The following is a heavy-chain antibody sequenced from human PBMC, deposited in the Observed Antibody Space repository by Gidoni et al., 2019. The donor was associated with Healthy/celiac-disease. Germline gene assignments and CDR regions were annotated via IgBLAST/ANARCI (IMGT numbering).Heavy chain of an antibody. V-gene: IGHV3-43*01. Sequence: EVQLVESGGVLVQPGGSLRLSVAASGFPFDDYNMQWVRQSPGKGLEWVSVISWDGVITYYGESVKGRFTISRDNSKNSLYLQMNSLRTEDTALYYCAKDYGGNGVFDMWGQGTMVTVSS. J-gene: IGHJ3*02. CDR1: GFPFDDYN. CDR2: ISWDGVIT. D-gene: IGHD3-16*01. CDR3: AKDYGGNGVFDM.